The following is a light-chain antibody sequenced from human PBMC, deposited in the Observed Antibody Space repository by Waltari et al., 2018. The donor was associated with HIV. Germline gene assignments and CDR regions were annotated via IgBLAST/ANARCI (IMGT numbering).Light chain of an antibody. V-gene: IGKV4-1*01. CDR1: RTILYSSENRDC. J-gene: IGKJ4*01. CDR2: WAS. CDR3: QQYYTPGPT. Sequence: DIVMTQSPNSLAVSLGERATINSRSSRTILYSSENRDCLAWYQQKPGQSPKVLIYWASTRASGVPDRFSGSGSGTNFSLTISALQSDDVALYYCQQYYTPGPTFGGGTKVEIK.